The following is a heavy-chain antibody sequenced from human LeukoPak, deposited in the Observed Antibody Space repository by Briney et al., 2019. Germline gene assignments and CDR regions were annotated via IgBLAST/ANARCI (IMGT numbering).Heavy chain of an antibody. V-gene: IGHV1-3*03. Sequence: ASVTVSCKASGYTFTSYAMHWVRQAPGQRLEWMGWINAGNGNTKYSQEFQGRVTITRDTSASTAYMELSSLRSEDVAVYYCARGDSSGYYFNYFDYWGQGTLVTVSS. CDR2: INAGNGNT. CDR3: ARGDSSGYYFNYFDY. J-gene: IGHJ4*02. CDR1: GYTFTSYA. D-gene: IGHD3-22*01.